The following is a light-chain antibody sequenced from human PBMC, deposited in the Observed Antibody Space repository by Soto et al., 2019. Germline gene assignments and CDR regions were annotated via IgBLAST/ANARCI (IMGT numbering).Light chain of an antibody. Sequence: QSVLTQLASVSGSPGQSITISCTGRDVGGYNYVSWYQQHPGKAPKLMIYDVSNRPSGVSNRFSGSKSGNTASLTISGLQVEDEADYYCSSYTNSNTLVFGTGTKVTVL. J-gene: IGLJ1*01. CDR1: RDVGGYNY. CDR3: SSYTNSNTLV. V-gene: IGLV2-14*01. CDR2: DVS.